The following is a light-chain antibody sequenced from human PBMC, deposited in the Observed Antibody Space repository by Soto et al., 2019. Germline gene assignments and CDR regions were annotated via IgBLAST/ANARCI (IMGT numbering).Light chain of an antibody. CDR3: SSFTSSGTVV. CDR2: EVT. J-gene: IGLJ2*01. Sequence: QSAPTQPASVSGSPGQSITISCTGTSSDVGGYNYVSWYQQHPGKAPKVMIYEVTNRPSGVSDRFSGSKSGNTASLTISGLQVEDEADYYCSSFTSSGTVVFGGGTKLTVL. CDR1: SSDVGGYNY. V-gene: IGLV2-14*01.